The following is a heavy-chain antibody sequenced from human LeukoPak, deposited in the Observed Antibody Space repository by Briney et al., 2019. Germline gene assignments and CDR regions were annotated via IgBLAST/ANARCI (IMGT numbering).Heavy chain of an antibody. CDR1: GSIFTGYW. V-gene: IGHV3-7*05. CDR3: ARAKNLDY. Sequence: PGGSLRLSCAASGSIFTGYWMSWVRQAPGKGLEWVANINQDGSEKSFVDSVKGRFTISRDNAKNSLYLQMNSLRAEDTAVYYCARAKNLDYWGQGTLVTVSS. CDR2: INQDGSEK. J-gene: IGHJ4*02.